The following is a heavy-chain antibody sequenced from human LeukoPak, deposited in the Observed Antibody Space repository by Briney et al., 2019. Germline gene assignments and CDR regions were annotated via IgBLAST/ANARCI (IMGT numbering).Heavy chain of an antibody. D-gene: IGHD4-17*01. CDR1: GYTFTGYY. J-gene: IGHJ4*02. CDR2: INPNSGGT. Sequence: ASVKVSCKASGYTFTGYYMHWVRQAPGQGLGWMGWINPNSGGTNYAQKFQGRVTMTRDTSISTAYMELRSLRSDDTAVYYCARGWGLTTVTTFDYWGQGTLVTVSS. CDR3: ARGWGLTTVTTFDY. V-gene: IGHV1-2*02.